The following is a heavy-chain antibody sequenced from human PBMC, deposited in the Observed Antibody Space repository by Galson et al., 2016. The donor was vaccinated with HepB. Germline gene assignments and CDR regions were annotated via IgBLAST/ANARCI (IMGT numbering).Heavy chain of an antibody. CDR3: ARVGAEIAVGGFDC. CDR1: GYTFSNYG. Sequence: SVKVSCKASGYTFSNYGIIWVRQAPGQGLEWMGWISTYNENTNYPQMLQGRVSMTIDTSTTTAFMELRNLRSDDTAVYYCARVGAEIAVGGFDCWGQGSLVTVSS. CDR2: ISTYNENT. V-gene: IGHV1-18*01. D-gene: IGHD6-19*01. J-gene: IGHJ4*02.